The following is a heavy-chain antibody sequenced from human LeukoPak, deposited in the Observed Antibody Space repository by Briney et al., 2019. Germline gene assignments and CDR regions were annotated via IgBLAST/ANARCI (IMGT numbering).Heavy chain of an antibody. Sequence: PGGSLRLSCAASGFSLSSYWMHWVRQAPGKGLVWVSRINSDGSTTTYADSVKGRFTISRDNARNTLYLQMIGLRAEDTAVYYCTRNFGLWGRGTLVTVSS. CDR1: GFSLSSYW. CDR2: INSDGSTT. CDR3: TRNFGL. V-gene: IGHV3-74*01. J-gene: IGHJ2*01.